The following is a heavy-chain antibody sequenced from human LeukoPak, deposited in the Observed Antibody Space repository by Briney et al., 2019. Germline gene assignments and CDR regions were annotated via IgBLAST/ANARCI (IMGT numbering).Heavy chain of an antibody. V-gene: IGHV4-4*02. D-gene: IGHD3-3*01. CDR3: ARDWSYYHYGMDV. J-gene: IGHJ6*02. Sequence: SGTLSLTCAVSGGSISSSNWWSWVRQPPGKGLEWIGEIYHSGSTNYNPSLKSRVTISVDKSKNQFSLKLSSVTAADTAVYYCARDWSYYHYGMDVWGQGTTVTVSS. CDR1: GGSISSSNW. CDR2: IYHSGST.